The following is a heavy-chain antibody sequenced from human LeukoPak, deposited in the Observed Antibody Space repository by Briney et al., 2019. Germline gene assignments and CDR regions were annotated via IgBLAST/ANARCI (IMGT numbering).Heavy chain of an antibody. CDR3: ARSLRSHGYSSSAGLGY. D-gene: IGHD6-13*01. V-gene: IGHV1-8*03. Sequence: ASVKVSCKASGYTFTSYDINWGRQATGQGHEWMGWMNPNSGNTGYAQKFQGRVTITRNTSISTDYMELSSLRSEDTAVYYCARSLRSHGYSSSAGLGYWGQGTLVTVSS. CDR1: GYTFTSYD. J-gene: IGHJ4*02. CDR2: MNPNSGNT.